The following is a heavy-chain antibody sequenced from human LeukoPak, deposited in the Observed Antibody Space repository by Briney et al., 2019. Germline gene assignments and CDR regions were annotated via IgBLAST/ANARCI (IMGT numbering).Heavy chain of an antibody. CDR1: GFTFSTYW. V-gene: IGHV3-74*01. Sequence: GRSLRLSCAASGFTFSTYWMHWVRQAPGKGLVWVSHINVDGSGATYADSVKGRFTISRDNAKNTLYLHMNSLRAEDTAVYYCARATRIYSSGWYYSFDYWGQGTLVTVSS. CDR3: ARATRIYSSGWYYSFDY. J-gene: IGHJ4*02. CDR2: INVDGSGA. D-gene: IGHD6-19*01.